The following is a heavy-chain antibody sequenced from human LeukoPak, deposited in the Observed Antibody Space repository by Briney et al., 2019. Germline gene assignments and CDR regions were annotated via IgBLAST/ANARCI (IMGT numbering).Heavy chain of an antibody. CDR2: IYQSGSGSS. CDR1: GGSIMSSNYD. Sequence: YPSETLSLTCSIFGGSIMSSNYDWGWIRQPTGKGLEWIGSIYQSGSGSSYYNPSLRSRVTISGDTSKNQFFLRLSSVTAADTAVYYCASTLRFLPYRRFDYWGQGTLVTVPS. J-gene: IGHJ4*02. D-gene: IGHD3-3*01. V-gene: IGHV4-39*01. CDR3: ASTLRFLPYRRFDY.